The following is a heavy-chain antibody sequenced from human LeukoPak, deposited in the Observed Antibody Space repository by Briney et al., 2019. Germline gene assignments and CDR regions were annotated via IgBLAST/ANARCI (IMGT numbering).Heavy chain of an antibody. Sequence: TSETLSLTCTVSGGSISSSSYYWGWIRQPPGKGLEWIGSIYYSGSTYYNPSLKSRVTISVDTSKNQFSLKLSSVTAADTAVYYCASSIFVGGDYYDSSGYSWFDPWGQGTLVTVSS. CDR1: GGSISSSSYY. CDR3: ASSIFVGGDYYDSSGYSWFDP. V-gene: IGHV4-39*07. J-gene: IGHJ5*02. D-gene: IGHD3-22*01. CDR2: IYYSGST.